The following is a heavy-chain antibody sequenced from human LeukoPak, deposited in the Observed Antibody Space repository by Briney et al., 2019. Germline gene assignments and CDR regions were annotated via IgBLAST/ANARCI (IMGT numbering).Heavy chain of an antibody. J-gene: IGHJ5*02. CDR2: ISSSSSYI. D-gene: IGHD6-19*01. V-gene: IGHV3-21*01. Sequence: NPGGSLRLSCAASGFTFSSYSMNWVRQAPEKGLEWVSSISSSSSYIYYADSVKGRFTISRDNAKNSLYLQMNSLRAEDTAVYYCARGGGSGWPGDWFDPWGQGTLVTVPS. CDR1: GFTFSSYS. CDR3: ARGGGSGWPGDWFDP.